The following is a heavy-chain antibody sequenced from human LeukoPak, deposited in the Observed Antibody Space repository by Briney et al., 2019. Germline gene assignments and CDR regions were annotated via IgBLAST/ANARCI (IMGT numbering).Heavy chain of an antibody. CDR1: GFTVSNNF. Sequence: PGGSLRLSCAASGFTVSNNFMTWVRQSPGKGLEYVSVIYAGSVTYYADSVKGRFTISKDNAKNSLYLHMNSLRVEDTAVYYCARGPPYGSRSDYFDYWGQGTLVTVSS. D-gene: IGHD3-10*01. CDR3: ARGPPYGSRSDYFDY. CDR2: IYAGSVT. J-gene: IGHJ4*02. V-gene: IGHV3-66*01.